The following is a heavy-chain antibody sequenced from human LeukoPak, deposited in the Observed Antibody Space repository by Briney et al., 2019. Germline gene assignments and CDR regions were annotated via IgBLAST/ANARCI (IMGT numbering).Heavy chain of an antibody. CDR3: AVVLTPCGAFDI. Sequence: SETLSLTCTVSGASISSNSYYWTWIRQPPGKGLEWIGRIYSRGATSYNPSLKSRVTISADTSKNVFSLRLSSVTAADTAVYYCAVVLTPCGAFDIWGQGTMVHVSS. CDR2: IYSRGAT. J-gene: IGHJ3*02. D-gene: IGHD2-21*02. CDR1: GASISSNSYY. V-gene: IGHV4-39*01.